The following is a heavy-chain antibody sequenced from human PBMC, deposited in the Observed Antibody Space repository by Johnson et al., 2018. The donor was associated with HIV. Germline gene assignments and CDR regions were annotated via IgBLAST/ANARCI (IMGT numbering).Heavy chain of an antibody. Sequence: QEKLVESGGGVVQPGRSLRLSCAASGFTFSSYAMHWVRQAPGKGLEWVAVISYDGNNKYYADSVKGRFTISRDNSKNTLYLQMNSLRAEDTAVYYCARVRGYSYVAHAFDIWGQGTMVTVSS. D-gene: IGHD5-18*01. CDR1: GFTFSSYA. CDR3: ARVRGYSYVAHAFDI. J-gene: IGHJ3*02. CDR2: ISYDGNNK. V-gene: IGHV3-30-3*01.